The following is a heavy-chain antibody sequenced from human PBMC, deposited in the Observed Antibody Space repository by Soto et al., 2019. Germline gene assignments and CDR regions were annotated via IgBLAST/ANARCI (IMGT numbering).Heavy chain of an antibody. CDR2: ISGSGGST. Sequence: GSLRLSCAASGFTFSSYAMSWVRQAPGKGLEWVSAISGSGGSTYYADSVKGRFTISRDNSKNTLYLQMNSLRAEDTAVYYCAISNYYDSSGPWGMDVWGQGTTVTVSS. CDR3: AISNYYDSSGPWGMDV. J-gene: IGHJ6*02. V-gene: IGHV3-23*01. D-gene: IGHD3-22*01. CDR1: GFTFSSYA.